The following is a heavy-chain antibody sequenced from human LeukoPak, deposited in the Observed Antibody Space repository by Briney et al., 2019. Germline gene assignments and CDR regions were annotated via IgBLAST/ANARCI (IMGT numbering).Heavy chain of an antibody. V-gene: IGHV3-48*03. Sequence: PGGSLRLSCAASGFTFSSCEMNCVRQAPGKGLEWVSYISSSGSTIYYADSVKGRFTISRDNAKNSLYLQMNSLRAEDTAVYYCAKSKGDYYDSSGYYFNFDYWGQGTLVTVPS. CDR2: ISSSGSTI. D-gene: IGHD3-22*01. J-gene: IGHJ4*02. CDR3: AKSKGDYYDSSGYYFNFDY. CDR1: GFTFSSCE.